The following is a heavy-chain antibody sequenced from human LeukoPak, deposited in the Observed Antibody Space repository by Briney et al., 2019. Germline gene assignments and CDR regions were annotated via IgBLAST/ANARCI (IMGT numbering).Heavy chain of an antibody. D-gene: IGHD2-2*02. CDR2: IWYDGSNT. J-gene: IGHJ3*02. Sequence: GRSLRLSCAASRFTFSSYGMHWVRQAPGKGLEWVAFIWYDGSNTYYADSVKGRFTISRDNSKNTLYMQMNSLRAEDTAVYFCARVGCSSTNCYRDDAFDIWGQGTMVTLSS. V-gene: IGHV3-33*01. CDR3: ARVGCSSTNCYRDDAFDI. CDR1: RFTFSSYG.